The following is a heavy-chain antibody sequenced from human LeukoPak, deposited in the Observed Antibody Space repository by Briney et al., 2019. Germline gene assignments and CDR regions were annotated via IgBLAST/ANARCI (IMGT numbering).Heavy chain of an antibody. Sequence: PGGSLRLSCAASGITVSSNYMSWVRQAPGKGLEWVSVIYSGGSTYYADSVKGRFTISRDNSKNTLYLQMNSLRAEDTAVYYCARVRTYTNYFDYWGQGTLVTVSS. CDR2: IYSGGST. V-gene: IGHV3-66*01. J-gene: IGHJ4*02. CDR1: GITVSSNY. CDR3: ARVRTYTNYFDY. D-gene: IGHD3-16*01.